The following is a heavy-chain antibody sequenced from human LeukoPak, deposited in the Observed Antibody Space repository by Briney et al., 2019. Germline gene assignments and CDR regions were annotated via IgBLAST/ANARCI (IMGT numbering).Heavy chain of an antibody. J-gene: IGHJ1*01. D-gene: IGHD6-19*01. CDR3: TRNSGWYGLS. Sequence: GGSLRLSCTVSGFTLSSYEMSWIRRAPGKGLEWVSSIDYDGGSGHYADSVKGRFTISRDNSNNTLFLHLNSLRGEDTAVYYCTRNSGWYGLSWGQGTLVTVSS. V-gene: IGHV3-23*01. CDR2: IDYDGGSG. CDR1: GFTLSSYE.